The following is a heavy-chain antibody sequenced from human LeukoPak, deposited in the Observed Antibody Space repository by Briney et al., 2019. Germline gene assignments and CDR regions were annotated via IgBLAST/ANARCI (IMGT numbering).Heavy chain of an antibody. D-gene: IGHD6-13*01. CDR1: GFTVSSNY. CDR2: IYSGGST. CDR3: AHSSSWYREFDY. J-gene: IGHJ4*02. Sequence: GGSLRLSCAASGFTVSSNYMSWVRQAPGKGLEWVSVIYSGGSTYYADSVKGRFTISRDNSKNTLYLQMNSLRAEDTAVYYCAHSSSWYREFDYWGQGTLVTVSS. V-gene: IGHV3-53*01.